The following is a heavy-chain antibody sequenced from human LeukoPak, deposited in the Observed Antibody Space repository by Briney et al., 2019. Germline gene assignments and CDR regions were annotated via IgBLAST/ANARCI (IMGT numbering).Heavy chain of an antibody. CDR1: GFSFSNFG. J-gene: IGHJ4*02. CDR2: IWYDGSNQ. V-gene: IGHV3-33*01. CDR3: VGVAETSAAY. D-gene: IGHD6-19*01. Sequence: QPGGSLRLSCTASGFSFSNFGMHWVRQAPGRGLEWVAVIWYDGSNQDYADSVKGRFTISRANSKNTVFLQMNSLRVEDTAMYYCVGVAETSAAYWGQGTLVTVSS.